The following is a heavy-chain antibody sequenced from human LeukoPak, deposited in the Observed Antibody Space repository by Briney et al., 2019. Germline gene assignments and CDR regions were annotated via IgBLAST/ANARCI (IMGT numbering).Heavy chain of an antibody. V-gene: IGHV1-3*01. J-gene: IGHJ4*02. Sequence: ASVKVSCKASGYTFTSYAMHWVGQAPGQRLEWMGWINAGNGNTKYSQKFQGRVTITRDTSASTAYMELSSLRSEDTAVYYCARDLPRYCSSTSCQGNYWGQGTLVTVSS. CDR2: INAGNGNT. CDR3: ARDLPRYCSSTSCQGNY. D-gene: IGHD2-2*01. CDR1: GYTFTSYA.